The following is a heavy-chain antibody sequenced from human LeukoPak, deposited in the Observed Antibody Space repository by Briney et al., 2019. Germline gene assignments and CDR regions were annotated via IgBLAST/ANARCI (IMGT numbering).Heavy chain of an antibody. Sequence: GGSLRLSCAASGFTFSDYYLSWIRQAPGKGLEWVSYISSSGSNIYYADSVKGRFNISRDNANNSLYLQMNSLRAEDTAVYYCARDNGIVVVPAAIFDYWGQGTLVTVSS. CDR2: ISSSGSNI. CDR1: GFTFSDYY. CDR3: ARDNGIVVVPAAIFDY. D-gene: IGHD2-2*01. V-gene: IGHV3-11*01. J-gene: IGHJ4*02.